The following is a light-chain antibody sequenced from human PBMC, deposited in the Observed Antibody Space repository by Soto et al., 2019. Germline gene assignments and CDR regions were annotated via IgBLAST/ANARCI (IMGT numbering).Light chain of an antibody. CDR3: AAWDDSLNGVV. J-gene: IGLJ2*01. Sequence: QSVLTQPPSASGTPGQRVTISCSGSSSNIGRNTVNWYQQLLGTAPKLLMYSNNQRPSGVTDRFSGSKSGTSASLAISGLQSEDEADYYCAAWDDSLNGVVFGGGTKLTVL. CDR1: SSNIGRNT. V-gene: IGLV1-44*01. CDR2: SNN.